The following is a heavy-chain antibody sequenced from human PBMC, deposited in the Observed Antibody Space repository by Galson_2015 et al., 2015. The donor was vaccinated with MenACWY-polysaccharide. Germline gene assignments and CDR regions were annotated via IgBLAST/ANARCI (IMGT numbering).Heavy chain of an antibody. V-gene: IGHV4-59*01. Sequence: LPLTCTVSGVSIWSYYWSCFRQAPGEGLEWIGYVHQTGGTVYNPSLESRVSISVDALKNQFYLWLRSVSPADSAIYRCASGACINGVWHPVFQLGMYVLGQGTTGTVS. J-gene: IGHJ6*02. CDR2: VHQTGGT. D-gene: IGHD2-8*01. CDR3: ASGACINGVWHPVFQLGMYV. CDR1: GVSIWSYY.